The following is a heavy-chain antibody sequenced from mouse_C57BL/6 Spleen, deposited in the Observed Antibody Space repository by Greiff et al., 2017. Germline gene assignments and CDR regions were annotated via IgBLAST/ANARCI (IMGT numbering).Heavy chain of an antibody. V-gene: IGHV1-9*01. CDR3: ARRGDLLLRAMDY. J-gene: IGHJ4*01. CDR2: ILPGSGST. D-gene: IGHD2-10*01. CDR1: GYTFTGSW. Sequence: QVQLQQSGAELMKPGASVKLSCKATGYTFTGSWIEWVKQRPGHGLEWIGEILPGSGSTNYNEKFKGKATFTADTSSNTAYMQLSSLTTEDSAIYYCARRGDLLLRAMDYWGQGTSVTVSS.